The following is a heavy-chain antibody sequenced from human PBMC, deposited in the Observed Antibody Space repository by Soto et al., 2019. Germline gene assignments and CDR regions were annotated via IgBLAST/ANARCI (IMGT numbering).Heavy chain of an antibody. J-gene: IGHJ2*01. D-gene: IGHD1-1*01. Sequence: QAQLVQSGAEVKKPGASVKVSCKASGYSFISHGITWVRQAPGQGLEWMGWVSGDNGNTNYAQKLQGRVTMTTDTSTDTAFMELRSLISDYTAVYYCARLGNWDEICYFDLWGRGTLVIVSS. CDR2: VSGDNGNT. CDR3: ARLGNWDEICYFDL. CDR1: GYSFISHG. V-gene: IGHV1-18*04.